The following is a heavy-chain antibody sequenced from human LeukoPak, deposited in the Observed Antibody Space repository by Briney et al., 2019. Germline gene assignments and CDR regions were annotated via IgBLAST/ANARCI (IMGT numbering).Heavy chain of an antibody. Sequence: PGGSLRLSCAASGFTFSSYWMSWVRQAPGKGLEWVAHIKQDGTEKYYVDSVKGRFTISRDNAKNSLFLQMNSLRAEDTAVYYCASVACSAVTCFGFLFFGYWGQGTLVTVSS. J-gene: IGHJ4*02. CDR1: GFTFSSYW. CDR2: IKQDGTEK. D-gene: IGHD2-15*01. V-gene: IGHV3-7*01. CDR3: ASVACSAVTCFGFLFFGY.